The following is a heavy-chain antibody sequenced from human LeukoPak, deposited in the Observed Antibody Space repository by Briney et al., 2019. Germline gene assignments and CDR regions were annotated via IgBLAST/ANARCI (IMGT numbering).Heavy chain of an antibody. J-gene: IGHJ6*03. CDR3: ATQLRGPYYYYMDV. CDR2: INHSGST. CDR1: GGSFSGYY. V-gene: IGHV4-34*01. D-gene: IGHD6-13*01. Sequence: SETLSLTCAVYGGSFSGYYWSWIRQPPGKGLEWIGEINHSGSTNYNPSLKSRVTISVDTSKNQFSLKLSSVTAADTAVYYCATQLRGPYYYYMDVWGKETTVTVSS.